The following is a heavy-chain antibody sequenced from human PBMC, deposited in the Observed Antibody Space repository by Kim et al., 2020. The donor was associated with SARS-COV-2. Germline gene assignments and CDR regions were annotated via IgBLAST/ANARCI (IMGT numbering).Heavy chain of an antibody. CDR2: LSYSGST. V-gene: IGHV4-59*01. J-gene: IGHJ4*02. CDR1: GGSISSYY. CDR3: AREFRGGYEPYFDC. D-gene: IGHD5-12*01. Sequence: SETLSLTCTVSGGSISSYYWSWIRQPPGKGLEWVGYLSYSGSTNFNPSLKSRVTISVDTSKNQFSLKLSSVTAADTAVFYCAREFRGGYEPYFDCWGQGPLATVSS.